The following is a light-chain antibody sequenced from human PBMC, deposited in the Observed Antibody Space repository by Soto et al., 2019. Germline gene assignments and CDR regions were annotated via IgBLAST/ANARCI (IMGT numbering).Light chain of an antibody. V-gene: IGKV3-15*01. CDR2: GAS. CDR1: QSLSGN. J-gene: IGKJ1*01. Sequence: NVLTQSPGTLSLSPGQRATLSCRASQSLSGNYLAWYQQKPGQAPRLLIYGASTRATGIPARFSGSGSGTEFTLTISSLQSEDFAVYYCQQYNNWPPITFGQGTKVDIK. CDR3: QQYNNWPPIT.